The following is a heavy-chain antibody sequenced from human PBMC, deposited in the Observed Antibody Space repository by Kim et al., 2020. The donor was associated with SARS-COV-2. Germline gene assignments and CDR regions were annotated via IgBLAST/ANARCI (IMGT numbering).Heavy chain of an antibody. CDR3: ASWVDTAMVQDAFDI. Sequence: SVKVSCKASGGTFSSYAISWVRQAPGQGLEWMGGIIPIFGTANYAQKFQGRVTITADESTSTAYMELSSLRSEDTAVYYCASWVDTAMVQDAFDIWGQGTMVTVSS. D-gene: IGHD5-18*01. CDR1: GGTFSSYA. V-gene: IGHV1-69*13. J-gene: IGHJ3*02. CDR2: IIPIFGTA.